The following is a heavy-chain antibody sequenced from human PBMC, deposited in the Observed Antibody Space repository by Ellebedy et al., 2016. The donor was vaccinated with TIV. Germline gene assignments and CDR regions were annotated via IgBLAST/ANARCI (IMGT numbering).Heavy chain of an antibody. CDR2: ISSSGSTT. D-gene: IGHD6-19*01. J-gene: IGHJ6*02. CDR1: GFTVSSNY. V-gene: IGHV3-11*04. CDR3: ARGSWACSGSMDV. Sequence: GGSLRLSCAASGFTVSSNYMSWVRQTPGRGLEWLSYISSSGSTTFYADSVKGRFTISSDNAKNTLYLQMNSLRAEDTAVYYCARGSWACSGSMDVWGQGTTVTVSS.